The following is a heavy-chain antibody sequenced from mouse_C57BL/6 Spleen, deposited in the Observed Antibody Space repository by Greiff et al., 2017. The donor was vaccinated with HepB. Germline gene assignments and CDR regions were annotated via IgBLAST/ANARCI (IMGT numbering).Heavy chain of an antibody. CDR1: GFTFSSYA. D-gene: IGHD1-2*01. CDR3: TRGPLLRFDY. Sequence: EVQGVESGGGLVKPGGSLKLSCAASGFTFSSYAMSWVRQTPEKRLEWVATISDGGSYTYYPDNVKGRFTISRDNAKNNLYLQMSHLKSEDTAMYYCTRGPLLRFDYWGQGTTLTVSS. V-gene: IGHV5-4*01. J-gene: IGHJ2*01. CDR2: ISDGGSYT.